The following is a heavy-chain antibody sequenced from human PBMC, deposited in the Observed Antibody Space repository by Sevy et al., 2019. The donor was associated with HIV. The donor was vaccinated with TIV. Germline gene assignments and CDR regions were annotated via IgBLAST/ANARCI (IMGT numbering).Heavy chain of an antibody. D-gene: IGHD6-13*01. Sequence: GGSLRLSCAASGFTFSNYAMTWVRQAPGKGLEWVSTLSGGGTITYYADSVKGRFTVSRDNSKNTLYLQMNSLRAEDTAVYYCAKNPGMAATGLYGMDVWGQGTTVTASS. CDR3: AKNPGMAATGLYGMDV. J-gene: IGHJ6*02. CDR1: GFTFSNYA. V-gene: IGHV3-23*01. CDR2: LSGGGTIT.